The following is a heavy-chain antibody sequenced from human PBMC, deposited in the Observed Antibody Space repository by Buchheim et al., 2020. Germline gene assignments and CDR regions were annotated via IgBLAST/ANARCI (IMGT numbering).Heavy chain of an antibody. CDR2: IYGGGDT. D-gene: IGHD3-3*01. V-gene: IGHV3-66*01. CDR1: GVTVSNNF. J-gene: IGHJ4*02. CDR3: ARDPGAVRSGRFG. Sequence: EVQLVESGGGLVQPGGSLRLSCAASGVTVSNNFMNWVRQAPGKGLEWVSLIYGGGDTSYAASVKGRFTISRDSSKNTLYLQMNSLRVEDTAVYYCARDPGAVRSGRFGWGQGTL.